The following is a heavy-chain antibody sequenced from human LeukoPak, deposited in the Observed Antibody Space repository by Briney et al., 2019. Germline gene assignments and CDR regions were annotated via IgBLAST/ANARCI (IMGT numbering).Heavy chain of an antibody. CDR2: INPSGGST. CDR3: ARESGGAHFDY. V-gene: IGHV1-46*01. Sequence: ASVKVSCKASGFTFTSYDINWVRQAPGQGLEWMGIINPSGGSTSYAQKFQGRVTMTRDTSTSTVYMELSSLRSEDTAVYYCARESGGAHFDYWGQGTLVTVSS. J-gene: IGHJ4*02. CDR1: GFTFTSYD. D-gene: IGHD3-16*01.